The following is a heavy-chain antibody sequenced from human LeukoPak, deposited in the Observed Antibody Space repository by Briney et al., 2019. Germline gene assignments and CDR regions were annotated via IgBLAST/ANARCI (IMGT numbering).Heavy chain of an antibody. CDR1: GYTLTELS. CDR3: ATASDGSGSYYEPNWFDP. Sequence: ASVKVSCKVSGYTLTELSTHWVRQAPGKGLEWMGGFDPEDGETIYAQKFQGRVTMTEDTSTDTAYMELSSLRSEDTAVYYCATASDGSGSYYEPNWFDPWGQGTLVTVSS. J-gene: IGHJ5*02. CDR2: FDPEDGET. D-gene: IGHD3-10*01. V-gene: IGHV1-24*01.